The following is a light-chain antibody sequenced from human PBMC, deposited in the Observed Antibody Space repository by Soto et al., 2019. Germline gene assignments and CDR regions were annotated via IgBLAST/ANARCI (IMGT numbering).Light chain of an antibody. CDR1: QSVSSN. J-gene: IGKJ1*01. Sequence: EIVMTQSPATLSVSPGERATLSCRASQSVSSNLAWYQQKPGQAPRLLXXGASSRATGVPARFSGSGSGTEFTLTINSLQSEDFATYYCQHYNSYSEAFGQGTKVDIK. V-gene: IGKV3-15*01. CDR3: QHYNSYSEA. CDR2: GAS.